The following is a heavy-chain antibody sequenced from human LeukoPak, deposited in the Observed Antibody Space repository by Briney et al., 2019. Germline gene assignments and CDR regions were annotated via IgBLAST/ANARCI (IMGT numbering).Heavy chain of an antibody. CDR1: GFTFSSYN. CDR2: ISCSRCYI. J-gene: IGHJ5*02. CDR3: AESEGRVVVP. D-gene: IGHD2-15*01. V-gene: IGHV3-21*01. Sequence: GGSLTLSCAASGFTFSSYNMNGVRQAPRKGLEWVSYISCSRCYIYYTHSVKRRFTISRDNAKNSLYLQLKNLTAENTAVLYWAESEGRVVVPWGQGALVTVSS.